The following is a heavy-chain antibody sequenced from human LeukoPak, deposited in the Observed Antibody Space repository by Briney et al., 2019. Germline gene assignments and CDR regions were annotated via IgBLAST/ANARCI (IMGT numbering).Heavy chain of an antibody. D-gene: IGHD1-26*01. CDR3: ARVPGSYGDEWYFDL. CDR2: INHSGST. CDR1: GGSFSGYY. V-gene: IGHV4-34*01. Sequence: SETLSLTCAVYGGSFSGYYWSWIRQPPGKGLEWIGEINHSGSTNYNPSLKSRVTISVDTSKNQFSLKLSSVTAADTAVYYCARVPGSYGDEWYFDLWGRGTLVTVSS. J-gene: IGHJ2*01.